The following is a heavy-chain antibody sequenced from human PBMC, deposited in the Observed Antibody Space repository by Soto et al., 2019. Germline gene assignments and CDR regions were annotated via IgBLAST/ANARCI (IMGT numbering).Heavy chain of an antibody. D-gene: IGHD2-15*01. Sequence: GPGLVKPSGTLSLACTVSGVSVTSDNWWSWVRQSPGKGLEWIGEIFRGQSSNYNPSLQSRAAISVDKSKNQFSLTLTSVTAADTAIYYCTKNGWYSTDVWGPGTMVTVSS. CDR3: TKNGWYSTDV. CDR1: GVSVTSDNW. J-gene: IGHJ3*01. V-gene: IGHV4-4*02. CDR2: IFRGQSS.